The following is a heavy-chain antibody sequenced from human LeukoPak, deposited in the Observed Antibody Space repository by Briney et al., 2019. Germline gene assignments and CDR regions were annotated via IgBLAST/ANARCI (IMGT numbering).Heavy chain of an antibody. V-gene: IGHV3-33*01. J-gene: IGHJ4*02. CDR3: ARDLEIFGVSEMGV. CDR1: GFTFSSYG. D-gene: IGHD3-3*01. CDR2: IWYDGSNK. Sequence: GGSLRLSCAASGFTFSSYGMHWVRQAPGKGLEWVAVIWYDGSNKYYADSVKGRSTISRDNSKNTLYLQMNSLRAEDTAVYYCARDLEIFGVSEMGVWGQGTLVTVSS.